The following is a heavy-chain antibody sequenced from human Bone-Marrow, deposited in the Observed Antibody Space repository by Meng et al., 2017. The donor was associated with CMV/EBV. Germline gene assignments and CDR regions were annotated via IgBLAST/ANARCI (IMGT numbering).Heavy chain of an antibody. CDR2: ISSSSSYI. CDR3: ARGYCSSTSCHPYYFDY. V-gene: IGHV3-21*01. Sequence: GGSLRLSCAASGFTFSSYSMNWVRQAPGKGLEWVSSISSSSSYIYYAGSVKGRFTISRDNAKNSLYLQMNSLRAEDTAVYYCARGYCSSTSCHPYYFDYWGQGTLVTVSS. D-gene: IGHD2-2*01. CDR1: GFTFSSYS. J-gene: IGHJ4*02.